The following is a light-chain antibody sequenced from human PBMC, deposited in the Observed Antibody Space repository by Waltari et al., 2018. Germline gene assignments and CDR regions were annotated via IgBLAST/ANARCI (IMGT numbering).Light chain of an antibody. CDR2: EAS. Sequence: EIVMTQSTATLSVSPGETANLSCRASQSVSINVGWYQKKPGQAPRLLIYEASTRATSIPARFRGSGSGTEFTLTISSLQSEDFAVYYCQQYNRWPPITFGQGTRLEIK. CDR1: QSVSIN. CDR3: QQYNRWPPIT. V-gene: IGKV3-15*01. J-gene: IGKJ5*01.